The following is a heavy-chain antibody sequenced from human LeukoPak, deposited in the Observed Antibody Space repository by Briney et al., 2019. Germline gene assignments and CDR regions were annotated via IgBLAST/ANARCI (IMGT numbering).Heavy chain of an antibody. J-gene: IGHJ4*02. CDR2: IRSKAYGGTT. Sequence: GRSLRLSCTASGFTFGDYAMSWVRQAPGKGLEWVGFIRSKAYGGTTEYAASVKGRFTISRDDSKSIAYLQMNSLKTESTAAYYCTRGNHYYDSSGYSYWGQGTLVTVSS. CDR3: TRGNHYYDSSGYSY. V-gene: IGHV3-49*04. CDR1: GFTFGDYA. D-gene: IGHD3-22*01.